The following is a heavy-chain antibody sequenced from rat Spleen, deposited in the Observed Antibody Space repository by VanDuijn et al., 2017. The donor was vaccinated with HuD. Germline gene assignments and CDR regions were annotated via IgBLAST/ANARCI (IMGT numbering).Heavy chain of an antibody. D-gene: IGHD1-11*01. CDR3: ARWRNYGYYFDY. V-gene: IGHV5-29*01. CDR1: GFTFSNYG. J-gene: IGHJ2*01. CDR2: VNYDGSST. Sequence: EVQLVESGGGLVQPGRSLKLSCVVSGFTFSNYGMAWVRQAPTKGLEWVTTVNYDGSSTYYRDSVKGRFTISRDNAKSALYLKMDSLRSEDTATYYCARWRNYGYYFDYWGQGVMVTVSS.